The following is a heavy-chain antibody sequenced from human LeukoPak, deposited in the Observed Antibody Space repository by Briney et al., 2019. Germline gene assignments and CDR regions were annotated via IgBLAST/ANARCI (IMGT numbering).Heavy chain of an antibody. V-gene: IGHV3-53*01. CDR2: IYSGGST. CDR1: GFTVSSSY. D-gene: IGHD2-15*01. CDR3: ARGYCNGGYCLPHY. J-gene: IGHJ4*02. Sequence: GGSLRLSCAASGFTVSSSYMSWVRQAPGKGLEWVSLIYSGGSTYYADSVKGRFTISRDNSKNTLYLQMNSLRAEDTAVYFCARGYCNGGYCLPHYWGQGTLVTVSS.